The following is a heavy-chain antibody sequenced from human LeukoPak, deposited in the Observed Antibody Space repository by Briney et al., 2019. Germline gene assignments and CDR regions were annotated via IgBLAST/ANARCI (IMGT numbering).Heavy chain of an antibody. CDR1: GGSFSGYY. Sequence: PSETLSLTCAVYGGSFSGYYWSWIRQPPGKGLEWIGEINHSGSTNYNPSLKSRVTISVDTSKNQFSLKLSSVTAADTAVYYCARNTPGPFYDSSGYHYWFDPWGQGTLVTVSS. V-gene: IGHV4-34*01. D-gene: IGHD3-22*01. J-gene: IGHJ5*02. CDR2: INHSGST. CDR3: ARNTPGPFYDSSGYHYWFDP.